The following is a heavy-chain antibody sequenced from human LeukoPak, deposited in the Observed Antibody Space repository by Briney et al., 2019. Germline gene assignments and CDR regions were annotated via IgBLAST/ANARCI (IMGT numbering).Heavy chain of an antibody. V-gene: IGHV3-20*04. J-gene: IGHJ6*03. CDR1: GFTFDDYG. CDR2: INWNGGGT. D-gene: IGHD3-9*01. CDR3: ARVMSNYDILTGYLGGYYYYMDV. Sequence: GGSLRLSCAASGFTFDDYGMSWVRQAPGKGLEWVSGINWNGGGTGYADSVKGRFTISRDNAKNSLYLQMNSLGAEDTAVYYCARVMSNYDILTGYLGGYYYYMDVWGKGTTVTISS.